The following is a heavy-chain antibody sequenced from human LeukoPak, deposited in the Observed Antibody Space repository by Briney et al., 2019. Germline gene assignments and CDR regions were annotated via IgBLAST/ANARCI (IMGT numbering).Heavy chain of an antibody. J-gene: IGHJ4*02. CDR1: GFTFDDYA. CDR2: ISWNSGSI. CDR3: AKARWEPNFDY. D-gene: IGHD1-26*01. Sequence: GGSLRLSCAASGFTFDDYAMHWVRQPPGKGLEWVSGISWNSGSIGYADSVKGRFTISRDNAKNSLYLQMNSLTTEDTALYYCAKARWEPNFDYWGQGTLVTVSS. V-gene: IGHV3-9*01.